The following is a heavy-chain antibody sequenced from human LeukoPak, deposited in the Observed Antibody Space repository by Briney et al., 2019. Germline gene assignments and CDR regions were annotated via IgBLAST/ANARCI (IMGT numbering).Heavy chain of an antibody. CDR1: GYTFTGYY. CDR3: ANERDDILTGYSSLDY. Sequence: GASLKVSCKASGYTFTGYYMHWVRQAPGQGLEWMGWVNANSGGTNYAQKFQGRDTMTRDTSISTAYMELSRLRSDDTAVYYCANERDDILTGYSSLDYWGQGTLVTVSS. D-gene: IGHD3-9*01. V-gene: IGHV1-2*02. CDR2: VNANSGGT. J-gene: IGHJ4*02.